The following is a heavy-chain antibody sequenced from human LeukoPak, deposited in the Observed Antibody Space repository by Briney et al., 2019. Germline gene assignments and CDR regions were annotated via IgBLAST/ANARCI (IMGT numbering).Heavy chain of an antibody. CDR3: ASGTNAYYYDSSGYYPDAFDI. Sequence: PSETLSLTCTVSGGSISSYHWSWIRQSPGKGLELIGYFYNSGSPNYNPSLKSRVTISLDKSKNQFSLKLSSVTAADTAVYYCASGTNAYYYDSSGYYPDAFDIWGQGTMVTVSS. V-gene: IGHV4-59*12. D-gene: IGHD3-22*01. J-gene: IGHJ3*02. CDR1: GGSISSYH. CDR2: FYNSGSP.